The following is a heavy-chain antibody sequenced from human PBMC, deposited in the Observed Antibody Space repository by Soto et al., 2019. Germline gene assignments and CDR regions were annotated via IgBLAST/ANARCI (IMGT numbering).Heavy chain of an antibody. D-gene: IGHD6-13*01. V-gene: IGHV4-59*01. J-gene: IGHJ1*01. CDR2: IHYSGTT. Sequence: SETLSLTCTVSGGSMRNYFWTWIREPPGKGLEWIGYIHYSGTTSFFPSYNPSLRSRVTISEDTSKNQFSLKLLSVTTADTAVYFCAAGEASSRNLAPYYLALWGQGTMLTV. CDR1: GGSMRNYF. CDR3: AAGEASSRNLAPYYLAL.